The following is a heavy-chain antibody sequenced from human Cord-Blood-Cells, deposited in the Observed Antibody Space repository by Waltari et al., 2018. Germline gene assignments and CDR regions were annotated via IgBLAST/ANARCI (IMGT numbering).Heavy chain of an antibody. J-gene: IGHJ3*02. CDR1: GGSISSSNW. D-gene: IGHD3-22*01. CDR2: IYHSGST. CDR3: ARASRYYDSSGYYAFDI. Sequence: QVQLQESGPGLVKPSGTLSLTCAVSGGSISSSNWWSWVRQPPGKGLEWIGEIYHSGSTNYNPSLKRRVTISVDKSKNQFSLKLSSVTAADTAVYYCARASRYYDSSGYYAFDIWGQGTMVTVSS. V-gene: IGHV4-4*02.